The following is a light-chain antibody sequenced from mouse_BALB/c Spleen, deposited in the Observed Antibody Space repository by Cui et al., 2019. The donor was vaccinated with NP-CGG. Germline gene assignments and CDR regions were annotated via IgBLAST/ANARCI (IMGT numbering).Light chain of an antibody. CDR1: PWAVTTSNY. CDR2: GTN. Sequence: QAVVTQESALTTSPGETVTLTCRSSPWAVTTSNYANWVQEKPDHLFTGLIGGTNNRAPGVPARFSGSLIGDKAALTITGAQTEDEAIYFCALWYSNHWGFGGGTKLTVL. J-gene: IGLJ1*01. CDR3: ALWYSNHWG. V-gene: IGLV1*01.